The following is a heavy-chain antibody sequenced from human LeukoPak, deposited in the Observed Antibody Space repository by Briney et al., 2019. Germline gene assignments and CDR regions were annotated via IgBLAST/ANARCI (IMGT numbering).Heavy chain of an antibody. D-gene: IGHD2-2*01. V-gene: IGHV3-33*01. Sequence: GGSLRLSCAASGFTFSSYVMHWVRQAPGKGLEWVAVIWYDGSNKYYADSVKGRFTISRDNSKNTLYLQMNSLRVEDTAVYYCARDPVDLVLVPAAGQGFDYWGQGTLVTVSS. CDR2: IWYDGSNK. J-gene: IGHJ4*02. CDR3: ARDPVDLVLVPAAGQGFDY. CDR1: GFTFSSYV.